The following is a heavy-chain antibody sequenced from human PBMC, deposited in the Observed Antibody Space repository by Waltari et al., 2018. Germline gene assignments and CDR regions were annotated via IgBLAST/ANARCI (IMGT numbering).Heavy chain of an antibody. CDR1: GFTFSSYW. CDR3: ARDPPSRDWFDP. Sequence: EVQLVESGGGLVQPGGSLRLSCAASGFTFSSYWMHWVRQAPGKGLVWVSRINSDGSSTSYADSVKGLFTISRDAAKNPLYLQINSLRAEDTAVYYCARDPPSRDWFDPWGQGTLVTVSS. J-gene: IGHJ5*02. CDR2: INSDGSST. V-gene: IGHV3-74*01.